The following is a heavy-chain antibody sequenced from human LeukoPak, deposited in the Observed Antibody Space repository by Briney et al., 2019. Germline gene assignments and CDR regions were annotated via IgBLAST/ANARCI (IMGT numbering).Heavy chain of an antibody. D-gene: IGHD3-10*01. V-gene: IGHV3-74*01. CDR3: TRPLIITAGRGFDS. Sequence: GGSLRLSCAASGFTFTNYWIHWVRQAPGKGLVWVLHMSSDGSFTDYADSVRGGFTISRDNAKSTVYLQTNSLRGDDTAIYYCTRPLIITAGRGFDSWGQGALVTVSS. CDR1: GFTFTNYW. J-gene: IGHJ4*02. CDR2: MSSDGSFT.